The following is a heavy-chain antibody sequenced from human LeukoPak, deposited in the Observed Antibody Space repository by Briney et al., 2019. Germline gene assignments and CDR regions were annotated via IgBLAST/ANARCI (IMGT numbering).Heavy chain of an antibody. V-gene: IGHV3-23*01. D-gene: IGHD3-10*01. J-gene: IGHJ4*02. Sequence: GGSLGLSCAASGFTVSSNYMSWVRQAPGEGLEWVSAISGSGGSTYYADSVKGRFTISRDNSKNTLYLQMNSLRAEDTAVYYCAPLWFGELLYQEDYWGQGTLVTVSS. CDR3: APLWFGELLYQEDY. CDR2: ISGSGGST. CDR1: GFTVSSNY.